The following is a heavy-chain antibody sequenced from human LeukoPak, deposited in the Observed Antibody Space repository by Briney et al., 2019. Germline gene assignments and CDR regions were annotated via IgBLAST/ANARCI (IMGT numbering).Heavy chain of an antibody. CDR1: GGSFSGCY. V-gene: IGHV4-34*01. CDR3: ARGGSTIFVVAKHLYFDY. CDR2: INHSGST. Sequence: SETLSLACAVYGGSFSGCYWSWIRQPPGKGLEWIGEINHSGSTNYNPSLKSRVTISVDTSKNQFSLKLSSVTAADTAVYYCARGGSTIFVVAKHLYFDYWGQGTLVTVSS. J-gene: IGHJ4*02. D-gene: IGHD3-3*01.